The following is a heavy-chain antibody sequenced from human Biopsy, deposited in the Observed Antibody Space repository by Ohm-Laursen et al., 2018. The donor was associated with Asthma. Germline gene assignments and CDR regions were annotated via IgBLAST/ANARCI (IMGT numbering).Heavy chain of an antibody. D-gene: IGHD3-22*01. V-gene: IGHV1-69*04. CDR1: GGMFGNYA. Sequence: SVKVSCKASGGMFGNYAISWVRQAPGYGLEWMGTILTKFDITSYAEKFQGRVTITADKSTSTTYMELSRLRSEDTAVYYCARSYDTDSYPVLVLDYWGQGTLVTVSS. CDR3: ARSYDTDSYPVLVLDY. J-gene: IGHJ4*02. CDR2: ILTKFDIT.